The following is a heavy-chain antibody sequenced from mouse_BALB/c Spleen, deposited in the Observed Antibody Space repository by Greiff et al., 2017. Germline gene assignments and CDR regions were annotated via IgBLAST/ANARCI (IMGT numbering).Heavy chain of an antibody. CDR1: GFTFSSYG. CDR2: INSNGGST. D-gene: IGHD4-1*01. CDR3: ARLTGDY. Sequence: EVNVVESGGGLVQPGGSLKLSCAASGFTFSSYGMSWVRQTPDKRLELVATINSNGGSTYYPDSVKGRFTISRDNAKNTLYLQMSSLKSEDTAMYYCARLTGDYWGQGTTLTVSS. V-gene: IGHV5-6-3*01. J-gene: IGHJ2*01.